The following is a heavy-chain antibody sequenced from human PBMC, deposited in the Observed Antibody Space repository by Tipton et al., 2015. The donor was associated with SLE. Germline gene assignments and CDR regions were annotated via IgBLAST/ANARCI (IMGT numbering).Heavy chain of an antibody. V-gene: IGHV4-34*01. D-gene: IGHD6-19*01. CDR3: ARAGGDSSGWDFDY. CDR1: GGSFSGYY. CDR2: INHSGST. Sequence: TLSLTCAVYGGSFSGYYWSWIRQPPGKGLEWIGEINHSGSTNYNPSLKSRVTISVDTSKNQFSLKLSSVTAADTAVYYCARAGGDSSGWDFDYWGQGTLVTVSS. J-gene: IGHJ4*02.